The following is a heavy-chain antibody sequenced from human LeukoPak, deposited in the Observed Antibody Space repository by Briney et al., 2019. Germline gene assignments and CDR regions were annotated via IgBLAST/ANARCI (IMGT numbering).Heavy chain of an antibody. D-gene: IGHD6-6*01. CDR1: GYTFTSYG. CDR2: ISAYNGNT. Sequence: GASVKVSCKASGYTFTSYGISWVRQAPGQGLEWMGWISAYNGNTNYAQKFQGRVTMTRNTSISTAYMELSSLRSEDTAVYYCARNLDSSSLYFDYWGQGTLVTVSS. V-gene: IGHV1-18*01. J-gene: IGHJ4*02. CDR3: ARNLDSSSLYFDY.